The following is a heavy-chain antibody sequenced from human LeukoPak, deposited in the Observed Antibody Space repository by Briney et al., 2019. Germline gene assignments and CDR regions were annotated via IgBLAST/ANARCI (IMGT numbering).Heavy chain of an antibody. V-gene: IGHV3-20*01. D-gene: IGHD6-19*01. CDR2: INWDGDST. Sequence: EGSLRLSCAGSGYTFDDHGMSWVRQAPGKGLEWVAGINWDGDSTGYADSVKGRFTISRDNAKNSLFLQMNSLRAEEDTALYHCAKGDRNGWYFDYWGLGTLVTVSS. CDR3: AKGDRNGWYFDY. J-gene: IGHJ4*02. CDR1: GYTFDDHG.